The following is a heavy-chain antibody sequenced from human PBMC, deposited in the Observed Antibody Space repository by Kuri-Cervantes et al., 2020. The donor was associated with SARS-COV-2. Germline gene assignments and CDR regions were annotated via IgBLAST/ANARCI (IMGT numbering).Heavy chain of an antibody. J-gene: IGHJ3*02. CDR1: GFTFSSYA. D-gene: IGHD2-2*01. CDR2: ISYDGSNK. V-gene: IGHV3-30-3*01. CDR3: AREGIVVDADAFDI. Sequence: GESLKISCAASGFTFSSYAMHWVRQAPGKGLEWVAVISYDGSNKYYADSVKGRFTISRDNSKNTLYLQMNSLRAEDTAAYYCAREGIVVDADAFDIWGQGTMVTVSS.